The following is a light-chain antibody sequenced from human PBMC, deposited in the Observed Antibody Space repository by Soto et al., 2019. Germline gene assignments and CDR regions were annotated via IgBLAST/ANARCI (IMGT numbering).Light chain of an antibody. CDR2: DAS. J-gene: IGKJ5*01. CDR1: QDISNY. CDR3: QQYDNLPIT. Sequence: DIQMTQSPSAVSASVGDRVTITCRASQDISNYLNWYQQKPGKAPKLLIYDASNLETGVPSRFSGSGSGTDFTFTITSLQPEDIATYYCQQYDNLPITFGQGTRL. V-gene: IGKV1-33*01.